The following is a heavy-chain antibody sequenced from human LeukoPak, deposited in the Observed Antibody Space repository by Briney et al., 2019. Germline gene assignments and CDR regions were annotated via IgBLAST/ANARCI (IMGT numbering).Heavy chain of an antibody. CDR1: GGSISSYY. V-gene: IGHV4-59*01. CDR3: ARVPVPRGATKYYFDY. Sequence: SETLSLTCTVSGGSISSYYWSWIRQPPGKGLEWIGYIYYSGSTNYNPSLKSRVTISVDTSKNQFSLKLSSVTAADTAVYYCARVPVPRGATKYYFDYWGQGTLVTVSS. D-gene: IGHD1-26*01. CDR2: IYYSGST. J-gene: IGHJ4*02.